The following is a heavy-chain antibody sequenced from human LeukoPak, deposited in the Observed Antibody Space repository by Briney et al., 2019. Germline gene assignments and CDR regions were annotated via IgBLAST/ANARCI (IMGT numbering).Heavy chain of an antibody. V-gene: IGHV4-38-2*02. CDR1: GYSISSGYY. Sequence: PSETLSLTCTVSGYSISSGYYWGWIRQPPGKGLEWIGSIYHSGSTYYNPSLKSRVTISVDTSKNQFSLRLSSVTAADTAVYYCARVLSGGNSGAHYWGQGTLVIVSS. CDR2: IYHSGST. CDR3: ARVLSGGNSGAHY. J-gene: IGHJ4*02. D-gene: IGHD4-23*01.